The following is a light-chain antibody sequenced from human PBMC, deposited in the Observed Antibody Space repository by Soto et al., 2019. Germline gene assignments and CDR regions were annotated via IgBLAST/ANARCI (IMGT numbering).Light chain of an antibody. CDR2: WSS. J-gene: IGKJ3*01. CDR1: QTGLYSSNNKNY. Sequence: DIVMTQSPDSLAVSLGERATINCKSSQTGLYSSNNKNYLAWYQQKPGQPPQLLIYWSSTRESGVPDRFSGSGSGTDFTLNTSSLQAEDVAVYYCQQYHTPPFTFGPGTKVDVK. V-gene: IGKV4-1*01. CDR3: QQYHTPPFT.